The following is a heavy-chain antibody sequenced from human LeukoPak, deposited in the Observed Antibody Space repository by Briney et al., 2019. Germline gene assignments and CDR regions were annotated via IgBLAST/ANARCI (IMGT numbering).Heavy chain of an antibody. CDR2: IWYDGSNK. CDR1: GFTFSSYG. CDR3: ARDQGLLWFGEFDY. D-gene: IGHD3-10*01. J-gene: IGHJ4*02. V-gene: IGHV3-33*01. Sequence: PGGSLRLSCAASGFTFSSYGMHWVRQAPGKGLEWVAVIWYDGSNKYYADSVKGRFTISRDNSKNTLYLQMNSLRAEDTAVYYCARDQGLLWFGEFDYWGQGTLVTVSS.